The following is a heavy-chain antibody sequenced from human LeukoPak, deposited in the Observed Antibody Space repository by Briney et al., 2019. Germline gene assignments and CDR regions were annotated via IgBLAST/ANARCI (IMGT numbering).Heavy chain of an antibody. D-gene: IGHD3-22*01. CDR1: GGSISSGDYY. CDR2: IYYSGST. J-gene: IGHJ4*02. Sequence: PSETLSLTCTVSGGSISSGDYYWSWIRQPPGKGLEWIGYIYYSGSTYYNPSLKSRVTISVDTSKNQFSLKLSSVTAADTAVYYCARDTSPRETRRSSKSSGYGNYWGQGTLVTVSS. V-gene: IGHV4-30-4*01. CDR3: ARDTSPRETRRSSKSSGYGNY.